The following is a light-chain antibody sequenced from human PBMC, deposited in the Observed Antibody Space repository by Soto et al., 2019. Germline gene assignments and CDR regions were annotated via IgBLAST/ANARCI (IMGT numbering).Light chain of an antibody. V-gene: IGKV3-11*01. CDR3: QQRTSWPT. CDR1: QSLSSS. CDR2: DVS. J-gene: IGKJ4*01. Sequence: EIVLTQSPATLSLSPGERATLSCRADQSLSSSLAWFQQKPGQAPRLLIYDVSVRATGIPARFSGSGSGTDFTLTISSLDPEDFAVYYCQQRTSWPTFGGGTKVDIK.